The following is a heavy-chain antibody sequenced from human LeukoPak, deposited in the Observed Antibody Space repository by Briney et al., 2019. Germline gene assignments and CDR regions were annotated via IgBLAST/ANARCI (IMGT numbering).Heavy chain of an antibody. CDR1: GGSFSGYY. CDR2: INHSGST. CDR3: ARGLIMITFGGEQYYYYYYGMDV. J-gene: IGHJ6*02. V-gene: IGHV4-34*01. Sequence: PSETLSLTCAVYGGSFSGYYWSWIRQPPGKGLEWIGEINHSGSTNYNPSLKSRVTISVDTSKNQFSLKLSSVTAADTAVYYCARGLIMITFGGEQYYYYYYGMDVWGQGTTVTVSS. D-gene: IGHD3-16*01.